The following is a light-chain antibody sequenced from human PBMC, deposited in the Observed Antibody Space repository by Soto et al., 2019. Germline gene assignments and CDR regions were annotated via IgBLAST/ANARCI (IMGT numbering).Light chain of an antibody. V-gene: IGKV3-11*01. CDR2: DAS. CDR1: QSVSSY. J-gene: IGKJ1*01. Sequence: EIVLTQSPATLSLSPGERATLSCRASQSVSSYLAWYQQKPGQVPRLVIYDASNRATGIPGRFSGSGSGTDFTLTISSLEPEDFGVYYCQQRSNWPGTFGQGTKVEIK. CDR3: QQRSNWPGT.